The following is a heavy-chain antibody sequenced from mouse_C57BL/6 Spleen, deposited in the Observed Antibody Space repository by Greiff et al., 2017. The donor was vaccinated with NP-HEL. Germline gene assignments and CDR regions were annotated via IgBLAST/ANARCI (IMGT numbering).Heavy chain of an antibody. J-gene: IGHJ3*01. Sequence: VKLQQSGAELVRPGASVTLSCKASGYTFTDYEMHWVKQTPVHGLEWIGAIDPETGGTAYNQKFKGKAILTADKSSSTAYMELRSLTSEDSAVYYCTRGTTVPFAYWGQGTLVTVSA. CDR3: TRGTTVPFAY. V-gene: IGHV1-15*01. CDR2: IDPETGGT. CDR1: GYTFTDYE. D-gene: IGHD1-1*01.